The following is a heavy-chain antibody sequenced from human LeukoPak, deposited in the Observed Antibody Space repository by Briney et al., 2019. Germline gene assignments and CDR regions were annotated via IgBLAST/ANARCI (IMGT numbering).Heavy chain of an antibody. CDR2: IYSSEST. D-gene: IGHD3-10*01. CDR1: GGSMSSYY. J-gene: IGHJ4*02. CDR3: ARYYIEGRCFDY. Sequence: PSETLSLTCTVSGGSMSSYYWSWVRQPPGKGLEWIGHIYSSESTNYNPSLKSRVTISVDTSNNQFSLRLSSVTAADTAMYYCARYYIEGRCFDYWGQGTLVTVSS. V-gene: IGHV4-59*01.